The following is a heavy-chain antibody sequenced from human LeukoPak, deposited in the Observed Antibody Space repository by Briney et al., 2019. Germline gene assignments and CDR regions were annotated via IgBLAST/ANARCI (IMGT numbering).Heavy chain of an antibody. CDR2: IIPIFGTA. D-gene: IGHD3-3*01. CDR1: GGTFTSYA. CDR3: ARDGTISRFDY. V-gene: IGHV1-69*01. J-gene: IGHJ4*02. Sequence: SVKLSCKASGGTFTSYAITWVRQAPAQGIEWMGGIIPIFGTANSAHKFQGRVTITADESTSTAYMELSSLRSEDTAVYYCARDGTISRFDYWGQGTLVTVS.